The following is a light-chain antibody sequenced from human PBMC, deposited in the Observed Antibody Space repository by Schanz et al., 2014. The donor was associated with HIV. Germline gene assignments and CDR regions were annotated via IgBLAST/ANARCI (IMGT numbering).Light chain of an antibody. V-gene: IGLV1-51*01. Sequence: QSVLTQPPSVSAAPGQKVTISCSGSSTNIGSNHVSWYQQFPGTAPKLLIYDNDRRPSGIPDRFSGSKSGTSATLGITGLQTGDEADYYCATWDATLREAVFGGGTKVTVL. CDR2: DND. J-gene: IGLJ2*01. CDR1: STNIGSNH. CDR3: ATWDATLREAV.